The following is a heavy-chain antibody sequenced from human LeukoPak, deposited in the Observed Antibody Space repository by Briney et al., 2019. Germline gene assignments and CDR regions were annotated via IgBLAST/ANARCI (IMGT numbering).Heavy chain of an antibody. V-gene: IGHV3-48*03. D-gene: IGHD2/OR15-2a*01. Sequence: GGSLRLSCAASGFTFSSYEMNWVRQAPGKGLEWVSYISSSGSTIYYADSVKGRFTISRDNAKNSLYLQMNSLRAEDTAVYYCARVGIWGSYNWFNPWGREPWSPSPQ. J-gene: IGHJ5*02. CDR2: ISSSGSTI. CDR3: ARVGIWGSYNWFNP. CDR1: GFTFSSYE.